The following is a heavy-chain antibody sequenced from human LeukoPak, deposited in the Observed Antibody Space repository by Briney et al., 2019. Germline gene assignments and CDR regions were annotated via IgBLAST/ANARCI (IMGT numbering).Heavy chain of an antibody. D-gene: IGHD1-26*01. Sequence: SETLCLTCTVSGGSISSYYWSWIRQPAGKGLEWIGRTYTSGSTNYNPSLKSRVTMSVDTSKNQFSLKLSSVTAADTAVYHCPRISEVGATERKDRYFDYWGQGTLVTVSS. CDR1: GGSISSYY. J-gene: IGHJ4*02. CDR3: PRISEVGATERKDRYFDY. CDR2: TYTSGST. V-gene: IGHV4-4*07.